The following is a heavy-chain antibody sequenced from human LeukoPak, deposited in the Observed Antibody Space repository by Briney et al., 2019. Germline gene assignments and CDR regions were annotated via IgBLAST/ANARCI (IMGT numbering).Heavy chain of an antibody. D-gene: IGHD2-15*01. V-gene: IGHV3-21*01. CDR3: ASGGLSCSGGTCYS. CDR2: ISSGGNFI. Sequence: GGSLKLSCAASGFTFSNYNMNWVRQAPGKGLEWVSSISSGGNFIYYAHSVKGRFTISRDNAKNSLYLQMNSLRAEDTAVYYCASGGLSCSGGTCYSWGQGTLVTVSS. CDR1: GFTFSNYN. J-gene: IGHJ4*02.